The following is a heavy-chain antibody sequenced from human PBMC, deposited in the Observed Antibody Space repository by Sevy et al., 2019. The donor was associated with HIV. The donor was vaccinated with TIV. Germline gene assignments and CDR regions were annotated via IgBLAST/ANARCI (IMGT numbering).Heavy chain of an antibody. V-gene: IGHV1-69*13. CDR1: GGTFSSYA. CDR2: IIPIFGTA. Sequence: ASVKVSCKASGGTFSSYAISWVRQAPGQGLEWMGGIIPIFGTANYAQKFQGRVTITADESTSTAYMELSSLRSEDTAGYYCARAGGYERHYYYYYMDVWGKGTTVTVSS. CDR3: ARAGGYERHYYYYYMDV. D-gene: IGHD5-12*01. J-gene: IGHJ6*03.